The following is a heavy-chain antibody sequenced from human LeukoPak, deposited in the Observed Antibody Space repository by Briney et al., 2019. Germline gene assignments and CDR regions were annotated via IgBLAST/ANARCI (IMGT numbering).Heavy chain of an antibody. CDR1: GFTVTRNY. D-gene: IGHD7-27*01. CDR2: IYGGSST. V-gene: IGHV3-66*01. Sequence: GGSLRLSCAASGFTVTRNYVSWVRQAPGKGPECVSLIYGGSSTYYADSVKGRFTISGDNAKSSLHLQMSSLREEDTAVYYCARDHHWAFDYWGQGTLVTVSS. CDR3: ARDHHWAFDY. J-gene: IGHJ4*02.